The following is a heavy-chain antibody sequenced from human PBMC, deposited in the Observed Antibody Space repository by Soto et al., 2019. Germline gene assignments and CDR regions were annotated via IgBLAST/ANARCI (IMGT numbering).Heavy chain of an antibody. J-gene: IGHJ4*02. V-gene: IGHV1-46*01. Sequence: GASVKGSCKASGYTFTGYYMHWVRQAPGQGLEWMGIINPSGGSTSYAQKFQGRVTMTRDTSTSTVYMELSSLRSEDTAVYYCARNDHAAAGTPPYDYWGQGTLVTVSS. D-gene: IGHD6-13*01. CDR1: GYTFTGYY. CDR3: ARNDHAAAGTPPYDY. CDR2: INPSGGST.